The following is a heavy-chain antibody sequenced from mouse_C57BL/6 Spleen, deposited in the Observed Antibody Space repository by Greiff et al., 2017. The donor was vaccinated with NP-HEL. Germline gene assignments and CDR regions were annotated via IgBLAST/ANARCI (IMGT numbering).Heavy chain of an antibody. CDR2: ISSGSSTI. J-gene: IGHJ3*01. CDR1: GFTFSDYG. CDR3: ARPGYGNWFAY. V-gene: IGHV5-17*01. D-gene: IGHD2-10*02. Sequence: EVKLVESGGGLVKPGGSLKLSCAASGFTFSDYGMHWVRQAPEKGLEWVAYISSGSSTIYYADTVKGRFTISSDHAKNTLFLQMTSLRSEDTAMYYCARPGYGNWFAYWGQGTLVTVSA.